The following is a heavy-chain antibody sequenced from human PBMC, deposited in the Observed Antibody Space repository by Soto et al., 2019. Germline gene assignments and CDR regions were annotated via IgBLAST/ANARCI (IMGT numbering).Heavy chain of an antibody. CDR2: ISGSGGST. CDR1: GFTFSSYA. D-gene: IGHD3-10*01. J-gene: IGHJ4*02. CDR3: ASKGGWFGELFYYFDY. V-gene: IGHV3-23*01. Sequence: GGSLRLSCAASGFTFSSYAMSWVRQAPGKGLEWVSAISGSGGSTYYADSVKGRFTTSRDNSKNTLYLQMNSLRAEDTAVYYCASKGGWFGELFYYFDYWGQGTLVTVSS.